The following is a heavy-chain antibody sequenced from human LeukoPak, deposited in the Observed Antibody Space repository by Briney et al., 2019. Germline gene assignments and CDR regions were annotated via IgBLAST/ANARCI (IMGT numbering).Heavy chain of an antibody. CDR3: ARDDKRYGVWYFDL. V-gene: IGHV4-30-4*01. CDR2: IYYSGST. J-gene: IGHJ2*01. D-gene: IGHD4-17*01. Sequence: SETLSLTCTVSGGSISSGDYYWSWIRQPPGTGLEWIGYIYYSGSTYYNPSLKSRVTISVDTSKNQFSLKLSSVTAADTAVYYCARDDKRYGVWYFDLWGRGTLVTVSS. CDR1: GGSISSGDYY.